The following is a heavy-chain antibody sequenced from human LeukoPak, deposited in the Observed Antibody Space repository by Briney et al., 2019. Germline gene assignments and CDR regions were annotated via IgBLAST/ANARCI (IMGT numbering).Heavy chain of an antibody. V-gene: IGHV3-48*03. Sequence: GSLRLSCAASGFTFSSYEMNWVRQAPGKGLEWVSYISSSGSTIYYADSVKGRFTISRDNAKNSLYLQMNSLRAEDTAVYYCARDRHSSSSVGGDWGQGTLVTVSS. CDR3: ARDRHSSSSVGGD. CDR1: GFTFSSYE. J-gene: IGHJ4*02. D-gene: IGHD6-6*01. CDR2: ISSSGSTI.